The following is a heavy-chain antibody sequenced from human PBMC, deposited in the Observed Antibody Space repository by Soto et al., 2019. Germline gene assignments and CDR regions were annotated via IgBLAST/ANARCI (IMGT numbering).Heavy chain of an antibody. Sequence: EVQLVESGGGLVKPGGSLRLSCAASGFTFSNDWMSWVRQAPGKGLEWLGRIRSKTDGGTIDYAAPVKGRFTISRDDSKNTLYLQMNSLNTADTAVYYCTTDRSSSSFHYWGQGTLVTVSS. CDR1: GFTFSNDW. D-gene: IGHD2-2*01. J-gene: IGHJ4*02. CDR2: IRSKTDGGTI. CDR3: TTDRSSSSFHY. V-gene: IGHV3-15*01.